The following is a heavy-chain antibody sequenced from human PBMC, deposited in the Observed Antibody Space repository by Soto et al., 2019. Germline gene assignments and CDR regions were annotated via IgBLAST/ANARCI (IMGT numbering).Heavy chain of an antibody. J-gene: IGHJ5*02. D-gene: IGHD3-9*01. Sequence: SETLSLTCTVSGGSISSGGYYWSWIRQHPGKGLEWIGYIYYSGSTYYNPSLKSRVTISVDTSKNQFSLKLSSVTAADTAVYYCARAHFDWLAASTTNFDPSGQGTLVTVSS. CDR3: ARAHFDWLAASTTNFDP. V-gene: IGHV4-31*03. CDR1: GGSISSGGYY. CDR2: IYYSGST.